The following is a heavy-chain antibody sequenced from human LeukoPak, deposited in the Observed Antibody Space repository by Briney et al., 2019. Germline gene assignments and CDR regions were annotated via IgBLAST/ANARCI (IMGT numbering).Heavy chain of an antibody. V-gene: IGHV3-30-3*01. Sequence: PGGSLRLSCAASGFTFSSYAMHWVRQAPGKGLEWVAVISYDGSNKYYADSVKGRFTISRDNSKNTLYLQMNSLRAEDTAVYYCARDLSVVAANFDYWGQGTLVTVSS. CDR3: ARDLSVVAANFDY. D-gene: IGHD2-15*01. CDR2: ISYDGSNK. J-gene: IGHJ4*02. CDR1: GFTFSSYA.